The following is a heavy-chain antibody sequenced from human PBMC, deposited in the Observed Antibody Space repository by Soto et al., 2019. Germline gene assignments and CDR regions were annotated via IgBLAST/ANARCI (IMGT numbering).Heavy chain of an antibody. CDR1: GFTFSGYA. J-gene: IGHJ2*01. Sequence: EVQLLESGGGLVQPGGSLRLSCAASGFTFSGYAMSWVRQAPGKGLKWVSTVTNGGGGGTYYAASVRGRFTISKDNSKDTLYLPMDSLTAGDSAVYCRGKGRGGQPATSYFELLGRGTVVTVS. CDR3: GKGRGGQPATSYFEL. CDR2: TNGGGGGT. V-gene: IGHV3-23*01.